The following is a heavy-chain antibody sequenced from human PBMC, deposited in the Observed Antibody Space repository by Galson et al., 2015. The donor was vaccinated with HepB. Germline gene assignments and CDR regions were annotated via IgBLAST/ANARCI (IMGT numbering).Heavy chain of an antibody. Sequence: SLRLSCAVSGFTVSSNYMSWVRQAPGKGLEWVSVIYSGGSTDYADAVRGRFTISKDTSKNSLYLQMNSLRAEDTAVYYCARGYSRSWYSGLGYWGQGTLVTVSS. CDR3: ARGYSRSWYSGLGY. D-gene: IGHD6-13*01. CDR1: GFTVSSNY. V-gene: IGHV3-53*01. J-gene: IGHJ4*02. CDR2: IYSGGST.